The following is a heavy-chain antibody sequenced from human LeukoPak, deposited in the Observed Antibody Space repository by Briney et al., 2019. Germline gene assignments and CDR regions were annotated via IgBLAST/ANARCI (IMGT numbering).Heavy chain of an antibody. V-gene: IGHV4-39*01. CDR2: IYYSTTT. Sequence: PSETLSLTCTVSGGSISSSSYSWGWIRQPPGKGLEWSGSIYYSTTTYYNPSLNSRVTISVDTSKIQFSLKLSSVAATDTAVYFCARLRFDFWSGYTHPYFDYWGQGTLVTVSS. J-gene: IGHJ4*02. D-gene: IGHD3-3*01. CDR3: ARLRFDFWSGYTHPYFDY. CDR1: GGSISSSSYS.